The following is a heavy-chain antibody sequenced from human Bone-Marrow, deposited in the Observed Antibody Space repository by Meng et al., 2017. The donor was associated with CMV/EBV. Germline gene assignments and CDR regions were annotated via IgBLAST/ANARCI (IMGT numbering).Heavy chain of an antibody. CDR1: GYPFTRHG. V-gene: IGHV1-3*01. Sequence: SGYPFTRHGVHWLRQAPGQRPGWMAWINVANGDTKYSQNFQGRLTVTRETSASTAYMELNNLRSEDTAVYYCVRDIKYQLIYWFDPWGQGTLVTVSS. J-gene: IGHJ5*02. CDR2: INVANGDT. D-gene: IGHD2-2*01. CDR3: VRDIKYQLIYWFDP.